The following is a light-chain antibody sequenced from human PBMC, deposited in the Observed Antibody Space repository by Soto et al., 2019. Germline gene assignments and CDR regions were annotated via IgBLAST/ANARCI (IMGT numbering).Light chain of an antibody. V-gene: IGKV1-5*03. CDR3: QQYEAYPLT. CDR2: KAS. J-gene: IGKJ4*01. Sequence: DIQMTQSPSTLSASVGDRVTITCRASQNINIWLAWYQQKPGKAPYLLIYKASNLQSGVPSRFSGSASGTEFTLTISSLQPDDIATYYCQQYEAYPLTYGGGTKVEI. CDR1: QNINIW.